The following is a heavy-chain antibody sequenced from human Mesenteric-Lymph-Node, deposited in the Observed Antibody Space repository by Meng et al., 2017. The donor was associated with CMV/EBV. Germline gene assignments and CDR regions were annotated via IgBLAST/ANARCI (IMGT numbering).Heavy chain of an antibody. CDR1: GYTFTGYY. CDR2: INPNSGGT. D-gene: IGHD2-2*01. Sequence: ASVKVSCKASGYTFTGYYMHWVRQAPGQGLEWMGWINPNSGGTNYAQKFQGRVTMTRDTSISTAHMELSRLRSDDTAVYYCARGGRGTSSRYNWFDPWGQGTLVTVSS. V-gene: IGHV1-2*02. J-gene: IGHJ5*02. CDR3: ARGGRGTSSRYNWFDP.